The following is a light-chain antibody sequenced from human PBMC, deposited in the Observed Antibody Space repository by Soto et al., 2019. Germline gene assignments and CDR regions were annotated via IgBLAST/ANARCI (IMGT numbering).Light chain of an antibody. CDR1: QDIGSL. CDR2: DTS. Sequence: ESVLTQSPATLSLSPGERATLSCRASQDIGSLLAWSQQKPGQAPRLLIYDTSNRAAGVPARFSGSGSGTDFTLTISSVEPEDFAIYYCHERTNWQITFGQGTRLDMK. V-gene: IGKV3-11*01. J-gene: IGKJ5*01. CDR3: HERTNWQIT.